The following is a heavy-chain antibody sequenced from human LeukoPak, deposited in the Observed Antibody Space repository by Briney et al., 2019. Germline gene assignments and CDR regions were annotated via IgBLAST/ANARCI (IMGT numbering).Heavy chain of an antibody. V-gene: IGHV1-2*02. CDR3: AQNFHMKGFDP. CDR2: INSDSGFT. CDR1: GYTFTGYY. Sequence: GASVKVSCKASGYTFTGYYMNWVRQAPGQGLEWMGWINSDSGFTIYAQKFQGRVTMTRDTSITTVYMDLTRLTSDDTAVYYCAQNFHMKGFDPWGQGTLVTVSS. D-gene: IGHD2-21*01. J-gene: IGHJ5*02.